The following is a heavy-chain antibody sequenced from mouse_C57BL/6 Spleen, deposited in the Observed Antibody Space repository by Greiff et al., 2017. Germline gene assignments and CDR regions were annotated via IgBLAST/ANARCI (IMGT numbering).Heavy chain of an antibody. V-gene: IGHV5-6*01. CDR3: ARHGQLGPSYYFDY. CDR2: ISSGGSYT. D-gene: IGHD4-1*02. Sequence: EVQRVESGGDLVKPGGSLKLSCAASGFTFSSYGMSWVRQTPDKRLEWVATISSGGSYTYYPDSVKGRFTISRDNAKNTLYLQMSSLKSEDTAMYYCARHGQLGPSYYFDYWGQGTTLTVSS. J-gene: IGHJ2*01. CDR1: GFTFSSYG.